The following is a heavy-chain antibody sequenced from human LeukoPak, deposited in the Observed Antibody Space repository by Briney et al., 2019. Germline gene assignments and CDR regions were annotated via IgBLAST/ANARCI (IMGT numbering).Heavy chain of an antibody. CDR1: GGSISSYY. CDR2: IYYSGST. J-gene: IGHJ6*03. CDR3: ARVGPYCSGGSCYSNYYYYMDV. V-gene: IGHV4-59*12. D-gene: IGHD2-15*01. Sequence: PSETLSLTCTVSGGSISSYYWSWIRQPPGKGLEWIGYIYYSGSTNYNPSLKSRVTISVDTSKNQFSLKLNSVTAADTAVYYCARVGPYCSGGSCYSNYYYYMDVWSKGTTVTVSS.